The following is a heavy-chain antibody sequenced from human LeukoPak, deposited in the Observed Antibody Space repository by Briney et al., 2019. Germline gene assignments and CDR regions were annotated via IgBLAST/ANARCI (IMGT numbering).Heavy chain of an antibody. CDR3: AKGLEYEQQLVSGFDY. J-gene: IGHJ4*02. D-gene: IGHD6-13*01. Sequence: PGRSLRLSCAASGFTFSSYAMHWVRQAPGKGLEWVAFIRYDGSNKYYADSVKGRFTISRDNSKNTLYLQMNSLRAEDTAVYYCAKGLEYEQQLVSGFDYWGQGTLVTVSS. V-gene: IGHV3-30*02. CDR1: GFTFSSYA. CDR2: IRYDGSNK.